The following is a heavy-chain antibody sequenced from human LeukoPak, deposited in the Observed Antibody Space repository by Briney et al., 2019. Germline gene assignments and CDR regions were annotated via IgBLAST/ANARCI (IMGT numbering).Heavy chain of an antibody. D-gene: IGHD1-1*01. CDR2: IKRDGSQK. Sequence: GGSLRLSCAAPGFSFSSNWMGWVRQAPGKGLEWVAHIKRDGSQKYYLDSVKGRFTISRENAKNSLYLQMNSLRVEDKAVYYCARLGLEVGGPNWFDPWGQGTLVTVSS. V-gene: IGHV3-7*01. CDR3: ARLGLEVGGPNWFDP. CDR1: GFSFSSNW. J-gene: IGHJ5*02.